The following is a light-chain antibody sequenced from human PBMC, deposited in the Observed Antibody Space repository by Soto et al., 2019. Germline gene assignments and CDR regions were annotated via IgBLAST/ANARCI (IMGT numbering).Light chain of an antibody. Sequence: EIVLTQSPGTLSLSPGESATLSCRASQSVDRNYLAWYQQRPGQAPRLLIYGASSRATGIPPRFSGSGSGTEFVLTISALEAEDFAVYYCHQFASTPRTFGQGTKVETK. J-gene: IGKJ1*01. V-gene: IGKV3-20*01. CDR2: GAS. CDR3: HQFASTPRT. CDR1: QSVDRNY.